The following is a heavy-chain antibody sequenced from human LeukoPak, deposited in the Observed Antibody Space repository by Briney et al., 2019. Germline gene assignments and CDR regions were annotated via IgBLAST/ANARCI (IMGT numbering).Heavy chain of an antibody. CDR3: AREWLPSQNFDY. J-gene: IGHJ4*02. Sequence: GSLRLSCVVSGFRIRSNSMSWVRQAPGKGLEWVAVISYDGSNKYYADSVKGRFTISRDNFKNTLYLQMNSLRAEDTAVYYCAREWLPSQNFDYWGQGTLVTVSS. V-gene: IGHV3-30-3*01. CDR1: GFRIRSNS. CDR2: ISYDGSNK. D-gene: IGHD5-12*01.